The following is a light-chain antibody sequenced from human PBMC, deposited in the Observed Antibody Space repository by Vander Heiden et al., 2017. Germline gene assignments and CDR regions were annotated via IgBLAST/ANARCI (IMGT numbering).Light chain of an antibody. J-gene: IGKJ4*01. CDR1: QSVLYSSNNKNY. CDR2: WAS. CDR3: QQYYSTPPT. V-gene: IGKV4-1*01. Sequence: DIVMTEPPDSLAVSRGERATINCKSSQSVLYSSNNKNYLAWYQQKPGQPPKLLIYWASTRESGVPDRFSGSGSGTDFTLTISSLQAEDVAVYYCQQYYSTPPTFGGGTKVEIK.